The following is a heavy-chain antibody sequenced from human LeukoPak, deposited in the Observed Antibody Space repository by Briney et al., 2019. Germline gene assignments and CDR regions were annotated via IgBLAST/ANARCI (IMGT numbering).Heavy chain of an antibody. Sequence: ASVKVSCKASGYAFSRYGMHWVRQAPGQRLEWMGWINAGNENTKYSQKFQGRVSITRDTSASTAYMELSSLTSEDTAVYYCARDLYGDYFDYWGQGTLVTVSS. CDR3: ARDLYGDYFDY. V-gene: IGHV1-3*01. CDR2: INAGNENT. J-gene: IGHJ4*02. D-gene: IGHD3-16*01. CDR1: GYAFSRYG.